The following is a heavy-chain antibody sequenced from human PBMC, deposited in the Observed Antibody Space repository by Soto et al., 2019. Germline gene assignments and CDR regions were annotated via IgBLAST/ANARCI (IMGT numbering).Heavy chain of an antibody. CDR3: VRDRGYPDSFDV. CDR1: GFTFSSYG. Sequence: GGSLRLSCAASGFTFSSYGMHWVRQAPGKGLEWVAVISYDGSNKYYADSVKGRFTTSRDNSKNTLYLQMNSLRAEDTAVYYCVRDRGYPDSFDVWGRGTMITVSS. D-gene: IGHD3-10*01. CDR2: ISYDGSNK. V-gene: IGHV3-30*03. J-gene: IGHJ3*01.